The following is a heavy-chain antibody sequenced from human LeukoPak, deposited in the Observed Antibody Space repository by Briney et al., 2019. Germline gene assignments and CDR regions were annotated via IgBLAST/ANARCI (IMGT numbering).Heavy chain of an antibody. CDR2: IYPDDSHT. CDR3: ARLVNWGYDY. D-gene: IGHD7-27*01. V-gene: IGHV5-51*01. Sequence: KVSCKASGYTFTSYWIGWVRQLPGKGLEWMGIIYPDDSHTRYSPSFQGQVTISVDKSISTAYLQWSSLKASDTAMFYCARLVNWGYDYWGQGTLVTVSS. J-gene: IGHJ4*02. CDR1: GYTFTSYW.